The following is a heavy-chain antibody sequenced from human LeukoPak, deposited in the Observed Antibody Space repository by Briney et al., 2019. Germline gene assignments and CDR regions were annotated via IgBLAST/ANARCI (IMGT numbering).Heavy chain of an antibody. CDR3: AKVVNSGYYYYFDY. CDR2: TNGGGGST. J-gene: IGHJ4*02. Sequence: GGSLRLSCAASGFTFSNYAMDWVRQAPGKGLEWVSATNGGGGSTYYPDSVRGRFTISRDNSKNTLYLQMSSLRAEDTALYYCAKVVNSGYYYYFDYWGQGTLVTVSS. V-gene: IGHV3-23*01. D-gene: IGHD5-12*01. CDR1: GFTFSNYA.